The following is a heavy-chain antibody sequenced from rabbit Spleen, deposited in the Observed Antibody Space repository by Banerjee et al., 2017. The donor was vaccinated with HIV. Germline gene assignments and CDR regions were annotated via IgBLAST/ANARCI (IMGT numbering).Heavy chain of an antibody. J-gene: IGHJ3*01. Sequence: QSLEESGGDLVKPEGSLTLTCTASGFSFSSSYYMCWVRQAPGKGLECIACIYGDRSGSTYYANWAKGRFTISRTSSTTVTLEMTSLTAADTATYFCARDWRYDDYDLWGQGTLVTVS. V-gene: IGHV1S40*01. D-gene: IGHD2-1*01. CDR2: IYGDRSGST. CDR3: ARDWRYDDYDL. CDR1: GFSFSSSYY.